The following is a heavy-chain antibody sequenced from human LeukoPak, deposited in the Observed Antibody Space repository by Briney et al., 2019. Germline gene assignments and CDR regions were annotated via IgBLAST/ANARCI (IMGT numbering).Heavy chain of an antibody. CDR1: GITFNRYW. CDR3: AKDAVVASDY. Sequence: GGSLRLSCVASGITFNRYWMHWVRQAPGKGLEWVSAISGSGGSTYYADSVKGRFTISRDNSKNTLYLQMNSLRAEDTAVYYCAKDAVVASDYWGQGTLVTVSS. D-gene: IGHD2-2*01. J-gene: IGHJ4*02. V-gene: IGHV3-23*01. CDR2: ISGSGGST.